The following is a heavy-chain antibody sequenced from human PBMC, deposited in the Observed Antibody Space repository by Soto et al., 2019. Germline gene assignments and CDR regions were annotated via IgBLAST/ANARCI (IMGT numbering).Heavy chain of an antibody. Sequence: GGSLRLCCAASGFTFSTYAMQWVRQAPGKGLEWLAVISYDGNSNYYADSVKGRFTISRDKSKNTLYLQMNSLRADDTAVYYCARVRALEIAVRPVDYWGQGTLVTVSS. CDR1: GFTFSTYA. D-gene: IGHD6-13*01. V-gene: IGHV3-30-3*01. CDR3: ARVRALEIAVRPVDY. J-gene: IGHJ4*02. CDR2: ISYDGNSN.